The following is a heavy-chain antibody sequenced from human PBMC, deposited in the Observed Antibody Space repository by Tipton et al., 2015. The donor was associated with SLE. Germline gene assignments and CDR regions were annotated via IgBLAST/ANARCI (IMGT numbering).Heavy chain of an antibody. CDR3: ARAEYSAYDVPQFDL. V-gene: IGHV4-59*01. Sequence: TLSLTCSVSGGSIGYYYWNWIRQPPGKGLEWIGYVFYSGSTTYNPFFRGRVTMSVDTSKIQFSLRLNSATAADTAIYYCARAEYSAYDVPQFDLWGQGALVTVSS. D-gene: IGHD5-12*01. J-gene: IGHJ4*02. CDR2: VFYSGST. CDR1: GGSIGYYY.